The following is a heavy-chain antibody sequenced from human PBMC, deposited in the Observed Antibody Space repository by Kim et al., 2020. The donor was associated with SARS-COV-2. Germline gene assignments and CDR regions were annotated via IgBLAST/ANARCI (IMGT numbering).Heavy chain of an antibody. V-gene: IGHV3-23*01. CDR2: ISGSGGST. Sequence: GGSLRLSCAASGFTFSSYAMSWVRQAPGKGLEWVSAISGSGGSTYYADSVKGRFTISRDNSKNTLYLQMNSLRAEDTAVYYCAKDSHYYDSSGYYLDDYFDYWGQGTLVTVSS. CDR1: GFTFSSYA. CDR3: AKDSHYYDSSGYYLDDYFDY. D-gene: IGHD3-22*01. J-gene: IGHJ4*02.